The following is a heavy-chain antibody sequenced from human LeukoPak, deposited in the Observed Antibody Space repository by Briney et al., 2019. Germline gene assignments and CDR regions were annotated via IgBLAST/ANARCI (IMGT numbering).Heavy chain of an antibody. V-gene: IGHV4-39*07. CDR1: GGSISSSSYY. Sequence: SETLSLTCTVSGGSISSSSYYWGWIRQPPGKGLEWIGSIYYSGSTYYNPSLKSRVTISVDTSKNQFSLKLSSVTAADTAVYYCARAYYDSSGYYSYYFDYWGQGTLVTVSS. CDR3: ARAYYDSSGYYSYYFDY. CDR2: IYYSGST. D-gene: IGHD3-22*01. J-gene: IGHJ4*02.